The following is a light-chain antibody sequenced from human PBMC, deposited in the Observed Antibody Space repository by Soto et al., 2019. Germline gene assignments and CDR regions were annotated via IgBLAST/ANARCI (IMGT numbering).Light chain of an antibody. CDR2: GAS. CDR3: QQYGSSPT. V-gene: IGKV3-20*01. Sequence: EIVLTQSPGTLSLSPGERATLSCRASQSVSSSYLAWYQQKPGQAPRLLIYGASSRATGIPDRFSGSGSGTDFTLTISRLEPEEFAVYYCQQYGSSPTLGHGTKLEIK. J-gene: IGKJ2*01. CDR1: QSVSSSY.